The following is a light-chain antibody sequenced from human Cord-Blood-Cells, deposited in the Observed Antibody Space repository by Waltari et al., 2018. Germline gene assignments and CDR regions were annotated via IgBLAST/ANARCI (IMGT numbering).Light chain of an antibody. CDR3: SSYTSSSTLGV. J-gene: IGLJ3*02. CDR2: DVS. CDR1: SSDVGGYNY. V-gene: IGLV2-14*01. Sequence: QSALTQPASVSGSPGQSITISCPGTSSDVGGYNYVSWYQQHPGKAPKLMSYDVSNRPSGVSNRFSGSKSGNTASLTISGLQAEDEADYYCSSYTSSSTLGVFGGGTKLTVL.